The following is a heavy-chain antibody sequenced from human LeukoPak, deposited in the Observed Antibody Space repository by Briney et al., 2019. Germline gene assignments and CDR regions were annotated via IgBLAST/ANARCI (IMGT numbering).Heavy chain of an antibody. CDR2: ISGSGSNT. CDR1: GFTFSSYA. D-gene: IGHD3-22*01. V-gene: IGHV3-23*01. CDR3: AKGYDSSGYYFNYFDY. J-gene: IGHJ4*02. Sequence: GGSLRLSCAASGFTFSSYAMSWVRQAPGKGLEWVSAISGSGSNTYYADSVKGRFTISRDNSKNTLYQQMNSLRAEDTAVYYCAKGYDSSGYYFNYFDYWGQGTLVTVSS.